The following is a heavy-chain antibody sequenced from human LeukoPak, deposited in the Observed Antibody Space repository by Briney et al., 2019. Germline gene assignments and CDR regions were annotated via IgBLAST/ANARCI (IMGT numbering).Heavy chain of an antibody. CDR3: AELGITMIGGV. J-gene: IGHJ6*04. V-gene: IGHV3-48*03. D-gene: IGHD3-10*02. CDR1: GFTFSSYE. Sequence: GESLRLSCAASGFTFSSYEMNWVRQAPGKGLEWVSYISSSGSTIYYADSVKGRFTISRDNAKNSLYLQMDSLRAEDTAVYYCAELGITMIGGVWGKGTTVTISS. CDR2: ISSSGSTI.